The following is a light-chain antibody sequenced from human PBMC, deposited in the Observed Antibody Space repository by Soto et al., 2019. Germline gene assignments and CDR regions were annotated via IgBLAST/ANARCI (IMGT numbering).Light chain of an antibody. CDR3: AAWDVSLSGLYV. CDR1: SSNIGSNY. CDR2: RNS. J-gene: IGLJ1*01. V-gene: IGLV1-47*01. Sequence: VLPHPPSGSGTPGQSVTISCSGSSSNIGSNYVHWYQQLPGTAPKLLIYRNSQRPSGVPDRFSGSKSGTSASLAISGLRSEDEADYYCAAWDVSLSGLYVFGNGTKVTVL.